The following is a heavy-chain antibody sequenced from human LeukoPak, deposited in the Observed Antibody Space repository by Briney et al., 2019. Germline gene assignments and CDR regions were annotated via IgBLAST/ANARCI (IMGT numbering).Heavy chain of an antibody. J-gene: IGHJ4*02. V-gene: IGHV3-30*18. D-gene: IGHD6-13*01. Sequence: GRSLRLSCAASGFTFSSYGMHWVRQAPGKGLEWVAVISYDGSNKYYADSVKGRFTISRDNSKNTLYLQMNSLRAEDTAVYYCAKVLSSSWPYFDYWGQGTLVTVSS. CDR3: AKVLSSSWPYFDY. CDR1: GFTFSSYG. CDR2: ISYDGSNK.